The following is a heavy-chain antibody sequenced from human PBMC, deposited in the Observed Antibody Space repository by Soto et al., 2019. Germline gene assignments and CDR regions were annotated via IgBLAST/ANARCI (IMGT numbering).Heavy chain of an antibody. J-gene: IGHJ5*02. CDR2: IYHSGST. V-gene: IGHV4-30-2*01. Sequence: SETLSLTCAVSGGSISSGGYSGSWIRQPPGKGLEWIGYIYHSGSTYYNPSLKSRVTISVDRSKNQFSLKLSSVTAADTAVYYCARDYYDILTGYYGFDPWGQGTLVTVSS. CDR3: ARDYYDILTGYYGFDP. D-gene: IGHD3-9*01. CDR1: GGSISSGGYS.